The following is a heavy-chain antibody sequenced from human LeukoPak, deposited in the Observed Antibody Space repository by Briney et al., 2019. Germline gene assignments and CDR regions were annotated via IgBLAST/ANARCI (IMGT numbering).Heavy chain of an antibody. J-gene: IGHJ3*02. V-gene: IGHV4-38-2*02. Sequence: SETLSLTCTVSGGSISSGYYWGWIRQSPGKGLEWIANINHSGDTYYNPSLKSRVTISVDTSKNQFSLNLISVTAADTAIYYCARDIVRGKDAFDIWGQGTMVTVSS. CDR1: GGSISSGYY. CDR3: ARDIVRGKDAFDI. CDR2: INHSGDT. D-gene: IGHD3-10*01.